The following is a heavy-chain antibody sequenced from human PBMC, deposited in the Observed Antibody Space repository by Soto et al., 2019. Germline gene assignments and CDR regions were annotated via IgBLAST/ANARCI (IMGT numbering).Heavy chain of an antibody. D-gene: IGHD2-2*03. CDR2: ISGSGASS. Sequence: EVQLLDSGGDLAQPGGSLRLSCTASGFTFSSFGIAWVRQAPGKGLEWVSAISGSGASSYYADSVKDRFTISRDNPTNTLYLQMNNLRAEDTAVYYCAKVGIGMFSHKHHFDHWGQGTQVPVSS. CDR1: GFTFSSFG. J-gene: IGHJ4*02. V-gene: IGHV3-23*01. CDR3: AKVGIGMFSHKHHFDH.